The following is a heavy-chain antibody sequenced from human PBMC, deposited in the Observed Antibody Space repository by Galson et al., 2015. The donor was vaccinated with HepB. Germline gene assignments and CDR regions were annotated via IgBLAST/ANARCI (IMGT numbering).Heavy chain of an antibody. Sequence: SLRLSCAASGFTFSSYAMSWVRQAPGKGLEWVSAISGSGGSTYYADSVKGRFTISRDNSKNTLYLQMNSLRAEDTAVYYCAKGGEYSSSSGYYYYMDVWGKGTTVTVSS. CDR1: GFTFSSYA. V-gene: IGHV3-23*01. CDR2: ISGSGGST. D-gene: IGHD6-6*01. J-gene: IGHJ6*03. CDR3: AKGGEYSSSSGYYYYMDV.